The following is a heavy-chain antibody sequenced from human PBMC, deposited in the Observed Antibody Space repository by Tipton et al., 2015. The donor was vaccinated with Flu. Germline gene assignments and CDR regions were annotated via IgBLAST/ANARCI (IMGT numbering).Heavy chain of an antibody. J-gene: IGHJ4*02. CDR3: ARSTYYYGSGSSDY. CDR1: GGSVGSPYC. CDR2: ISHSGRT. Sequence: TLSLTCSVSGGSVGSPYCWGWVRQPPGKGLQWIGCISHSGRTYYNPSLKSRVTISVDTAKNQFSQRLSSVTAADTAVYYCARSTYYYGSGSSDYWGQGTLVTVSS. D-gene: IGHD3-10*01. V-gene: IGHV4-38-2*01.